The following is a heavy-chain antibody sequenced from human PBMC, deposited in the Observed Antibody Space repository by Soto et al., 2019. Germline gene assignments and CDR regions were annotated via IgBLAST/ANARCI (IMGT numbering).Heavy chain of an antibody. V-gene: IGHV3-21*01. CDR3: ARDCSGGSCYPGMDV. D-gene: IGHD2-15*01. CDR1: GFNFNSYT. Sequence: EVQLVESGGGLVKPGGSLRLSSAASGFNFNSYTINWVRQAPGKRLEWLSSISSSGYIFSTDSVRGRFTISSDKAKNSVYLQINSLRAEDTAVYFCARDCSGGSCYPGMDVWGQGTTVTVSS. J-gene: IGHJ6*02. CDR2: ISSSGYI.